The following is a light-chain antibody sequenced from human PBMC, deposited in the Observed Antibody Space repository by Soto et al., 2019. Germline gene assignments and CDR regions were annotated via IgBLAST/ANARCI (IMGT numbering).Light chain of an antibody. CDR2: AAS. CDR3: QQAYGFPVT. Sequence: DIQMTQSPSTVSASVGDRVTITCRASQNIISWLAWYQQQPGRAPKLLIYAASILQSGVPSRFSDSGPGTDFTLTINSLHPEDFATYYCQQAYGFPVTFGQGPRLEIK. CDR1: QNIISW. V-gene: IGKV1-12*01. J-gene: IGKJ5*01.